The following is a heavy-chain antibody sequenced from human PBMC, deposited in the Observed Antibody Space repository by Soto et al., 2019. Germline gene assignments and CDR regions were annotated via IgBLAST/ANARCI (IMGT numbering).Heavy chain of an antibody. Sequence: QVQLVESGGGVVQPGRSLRLSCAASGFTFSSYGMHWVRQAPGKGLEWVAVISYDGSNKYYADSVKGRFTISRDNSKNTLYLQMNSLRAEDTAVYYCAKDRDSSGIDYWGQGTLVTVSS. CDR3: AKDRDSSGIDY. V-gene: IGHV3-30*18. CDR2: ISYDGSNK. J-gene: IGHJ4*02. D-gene: IGHD6-19*01. CDR1: GFTFSSYG.